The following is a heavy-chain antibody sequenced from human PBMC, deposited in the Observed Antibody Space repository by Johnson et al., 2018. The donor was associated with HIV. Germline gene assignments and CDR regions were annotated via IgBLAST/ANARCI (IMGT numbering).Heavy chain of an antibody. CDR1: GFTFNYYG. Sequence: QMLLVESGGGVVQPGGSLRLSCAASGFTFNYYGIHWVRQAPGKGLEWVAVISYDGSNKYYADSVKGRFTISRDNSKNTLYLQMNSLRAEDTAVYYCAKGWGRGTFSTDDSFDIWGQGTMVTVSS. J-gene: IGHJ3*02. CDR3: AKGWGRGTFSTDDSFDI. CDR2: ISYDGSNK. V-gene: IGHV3-30*19. D-gene: IGHD1-26*01.